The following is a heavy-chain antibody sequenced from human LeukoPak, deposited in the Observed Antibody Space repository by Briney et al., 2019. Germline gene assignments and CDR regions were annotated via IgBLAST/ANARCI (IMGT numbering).Heavy chain of an antibody. J-gene: IGHJ3*02. D-gene: IGHD6-19*01. CDR2: VYHSGST. V-gene: IGHV4-30-2*01. CDR1: GGSISSGGYY. Sequence: SETLSLTCTVSGGSISSGGYYWSWIRQPPGKGLEWIGYVYHSGSTYYNPSLKSRVTISVDRSKNQFSLKLSSVTAADTAVYYCARVSEHAFDIWGQGTMVTVSS. CDR3: ARVSEHAFDI.